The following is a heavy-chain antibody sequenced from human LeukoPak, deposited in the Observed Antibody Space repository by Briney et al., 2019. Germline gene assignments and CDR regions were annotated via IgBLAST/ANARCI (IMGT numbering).Heavy chain of an antibody. CDR1: GGPITSGGYY. CDR2: IYYSGDT. V-gene: IGHV4-31*11. Sequence: SETLSLTCAVSGGPITSGGYYWTWIRQHPGKGLEWIGYIYYSGDTSYNPSLSSRVTISLDTSKNLFSLKLTSVTAADTAVYYCARGRRMYSSSWFGGRAFDIWGQGTMVTVSS. D-gene: IGHD6-13*01. CDR3: ARGRRMYSSSWFGGRAFDI. J-gene: IGHJ3*02.